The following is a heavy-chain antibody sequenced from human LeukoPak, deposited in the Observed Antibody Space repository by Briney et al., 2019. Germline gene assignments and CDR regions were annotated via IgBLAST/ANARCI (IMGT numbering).Heavy chain of an antibody. CDR3: ARDIGMYYDILTGFDP. CDR2: IYYRGST. CDR1: GGSISSYY. V-gene: IGHV4-59*01. J-gene: IGHJ5*02. Sequence: SETLSLTCTVSGGSISSYYWSWIRQPPGKGLEWIGYIYYRGSTNYNPSLKSRVTISVDTSKNQFSLKLSSVTAADTAVYYCARDIGMYYDILTGFDPWGQGTLVTVSS. D-gene: IGHD3-9*01.